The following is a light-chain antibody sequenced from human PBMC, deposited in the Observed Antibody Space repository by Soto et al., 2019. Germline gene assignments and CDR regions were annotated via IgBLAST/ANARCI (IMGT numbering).Light chain of an antibody. CDR3: QQYGSSPPT. CDR1: QSVSSSY. CDR2: GAS. V-gene: IGKV3-20*01. J-gene: IGKJ1*01. Sequence: EIVLTQSPGTLSLSPGERATLSWGASQSVSSSYLAWYQQKPGQAPRPLIYGASSRATGIPDRFSGSGSGTDFTLTISRLETEDFAVYYCQQYGSSPPTFGQGTKVDIK.